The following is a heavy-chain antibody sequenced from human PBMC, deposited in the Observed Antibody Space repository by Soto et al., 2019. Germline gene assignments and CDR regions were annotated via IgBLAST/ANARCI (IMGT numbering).Heavy chain of an antibody. CDR2: IYDSGSP. D-gene: IGHD1-26*01. Sequence: SETLSLTCTISCGSISVYYWSWIRQPPGQALEWIGYIYDSGSPYYNPSLRSRVIISADTSKNQISLKLTSATAADTAVYYCARGVGSSPPRYWGRGTLVTVSS. CDR3: ARGVGSSPPRY. CDR1: CGSISVYY. V-gene: IGHV4-59*01. J-gene: IGHJ4*02.